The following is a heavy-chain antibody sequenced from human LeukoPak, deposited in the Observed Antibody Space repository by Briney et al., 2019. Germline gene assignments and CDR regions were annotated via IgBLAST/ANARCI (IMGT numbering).Heavy chain of an antibody. CDR1: GGSFSGYY. V-gene: IGHV4-34*01. Sequence: SETLSLTCAVYGGSFSGYYWSWIRQPPGKGLEWIGEINHSGSTNYNPSLKSRVTISVDTSKNQFSLKLSSVTAADTAVYYCARRRGYCSSTSCYGGGSFDPWGQGTLVTVSS. D-gene: IGHD2-2*01. CDR3: ARRRGYCSSTSCYGGGSFDP. J-gene: IGHJ5*02. CDR2: INHSGST.